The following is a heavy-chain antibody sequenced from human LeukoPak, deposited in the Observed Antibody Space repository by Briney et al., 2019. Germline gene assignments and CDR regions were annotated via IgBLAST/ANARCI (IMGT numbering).Heavy chain of an antibody. D-gene: IGHD4-11*01. J-gene: IGHJ4*02. CDR3: ASENRSFYSNYVNPGFDY. V-gene: IGHV1-69*01. CDR1: GGTFSSYA. CDR2: IIPIFGTA. Sequence: SVKVSCKASGGTFSSYAISWVRQAPGQGLEWMGGIIPIFGTANYAQKFQGRVTITADESTSTAYMELSSLRSEDTAVYYCASENRSFYSNYVNPGFDYWGQGTLVTVSS.